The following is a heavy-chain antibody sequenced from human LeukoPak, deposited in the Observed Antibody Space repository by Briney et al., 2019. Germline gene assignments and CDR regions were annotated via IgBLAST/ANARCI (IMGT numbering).Heavy chain of an antibody. V-gene: IGHV4-34*01. Sequence: SETLSLTCGVYGVSFIGNYWSWIRQPPGKGPEWIGEIDHNGYAQYNPSLKSRVTISLDTSEKQFSLKLSSVTAADTGVYCCARIRCGHTDGVCYNYWGRGTLVTVSS. J-gene: IGHJ4*02. CDR3: ARIRCGHTDGVCYNY. D-gene: IGHD2-8*01. CDR1: GVSFIGNY. CDR2: IDHNGYA.